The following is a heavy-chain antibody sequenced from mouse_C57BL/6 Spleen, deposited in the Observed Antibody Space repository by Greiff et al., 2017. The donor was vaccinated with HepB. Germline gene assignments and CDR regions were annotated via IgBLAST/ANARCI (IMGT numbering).Heavy chain of an antibody. CDR3: ARIYDGYLDY. CDR1: GYSITSGYY. Sequence: DVKLQESGPGLVKPSQSLSLTCSVTGYSITSGYYWNWIRQFPGNKLEWMGYISYDGSNNYNPSLKNRISITRDTSKNQFFLKLNSVTTEDTATYYCARIYDGYLDYWGQGTTLTVSS. D-gene: IGHD2-3*01. V-gene: IGHV3-6*01. J-gene: IGHJ2*01. CDR2: ISYDGSN.